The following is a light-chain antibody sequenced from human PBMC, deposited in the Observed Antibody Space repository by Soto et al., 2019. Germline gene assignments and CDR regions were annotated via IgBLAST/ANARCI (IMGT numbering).Light chain of an antibody. CDR2: FAS. V-gene: IGKV1-12*01. J-gene: IGKJ1*01. CDR3: LHTYSFPRT. CDR1: QGIGDR. Sequence: DIQMTQSPSSVSASVGDRVTLTCRASQGIGDRLAWYQQKPGKVPQLLIYFASTLGSGVPSRFSGSGSGTDFILTINTLQADDFATYYRLHTYSFPRTFGQGTKVEIK.